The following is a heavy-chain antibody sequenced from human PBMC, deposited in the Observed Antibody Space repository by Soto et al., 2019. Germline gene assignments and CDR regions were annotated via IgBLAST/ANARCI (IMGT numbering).Heavy chain of an antibody. CDR2: IYPGDSDT. Sequence: GEALNISCEGSGYSFTSWCIGWVRQMPGKGLEWMGIIYPGDSDTRYSPSFQGQVTISADKSISTAYLQWSSLKASDTAMYYCARDVGTTGTKGPEYYYYYGMDVWGQGTTVTVSS. V-gene: IGHV5-51*01. CDR3: ARDVGTTGTKGPEYYYYYGMDV. J-gene: IGHJ6*02. D-gene: IGHD1-1*01. CDR1: GYSFTSWC.